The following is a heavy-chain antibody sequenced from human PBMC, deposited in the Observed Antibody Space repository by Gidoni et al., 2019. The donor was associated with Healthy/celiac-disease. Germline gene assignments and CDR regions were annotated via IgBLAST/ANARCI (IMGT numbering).Heavy chain of an antibody. V-gene: IGHV3-9*01. Sequence: EVQLVESGGGLVQPGRSLRLSCAASGFTFDDYAMHWVRQAPGKGLEWVSGISWNSGSIGYADSVKGRFTISRDNAKNSLYLQMNSLRAEDTALYYCAKGGITMIVVAFDYWGQGTLVTVSS. CDR2: ISWNSGSI. CDR1: GFTFDDYA. J-gene: IGHJ4*02. D-gene: IGHD3-22*01. CDR3: AKGGITMIVVAFDY.